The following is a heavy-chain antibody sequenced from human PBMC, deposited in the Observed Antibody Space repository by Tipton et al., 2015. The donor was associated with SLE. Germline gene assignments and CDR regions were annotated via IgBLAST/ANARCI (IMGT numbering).Heavy chain of an antibody. CDR1: GGSISSGSYY. CDR3: ARSPAYCGGDCYDNWFDP. V-gene: IGHV4-61*09. Sequence: TLSLTCNVSGGSISSGSYYWSWIRQPAGKGLEWIGHVYTSGITNFNPSLKSRFTISLDTSNNQFSLNLISVTAADTAVYFCARSPAYCGGDCYDNWFDPWGQGTLVTVSS. D-gene: IGHD2-21*01. J-gene: IGHJ5*02. CDR2: VYTSGIT.